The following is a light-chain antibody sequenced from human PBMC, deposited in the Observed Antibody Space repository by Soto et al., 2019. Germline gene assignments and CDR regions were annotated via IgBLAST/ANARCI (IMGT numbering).Light chain of an antibody. J-gene: IGLJ2*01. CDR3: GTWDGGLL. V-gene: IGLV1-51*01. CDR1: SSNIGDNH. CDR2: DSN. Sequence: QSVLTQPPSVSAAPGQTVTIACYGSSSNIGDNHVSWYQQVPGTAPKLLIYDSNKRPSGIPDRFSGSRSDTSATLAITGLQTGDEADYYCGTWDGGLLFGGGTKLTVL.